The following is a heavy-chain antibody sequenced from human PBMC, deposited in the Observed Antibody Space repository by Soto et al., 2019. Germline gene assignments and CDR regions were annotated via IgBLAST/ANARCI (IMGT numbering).Heavy chain of an antibody. CDR1: GGSISSSSYY. V-gene: IGHV4-39*01. CDR2: IYYSGST. Sequence: SETLSLTCTVSGGSISSSSYYWGWIRQPPGKGLEWIGSIYYSGSTYYNPSLKSRVTISVDTSKNQFSLKLSSVTAADTAVYYCTSGLIAVAGHKSRTHSNWFDPWGQGTLVTVSS. J-gene: IGHJ5*02. CDR3: TSGLIAVAGHKSRTHSNWFDP. D-gene: IGHD6-19*01.